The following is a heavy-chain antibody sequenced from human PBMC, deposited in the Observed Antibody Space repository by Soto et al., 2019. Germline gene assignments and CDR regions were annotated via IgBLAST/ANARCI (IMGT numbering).Heavy chain of an antibody. D-gene: IGHD1-20*01. V-gene: IGHV3-30-3*01. Sequence: QVQLVESGGGVVQPGRSLRLSCAASGFTFSTHAMNWFRQAPAKGLECGAIVSFDGSNKYYADSVKGRFTISRDNSKNTLYLQMSGLTPEDTAVYYCARDQTGITTTGGGRIDHWGQGTLVTVSS. CDR3: ARDQTGITTTGGGRIDH. J-gene: IGHJ4*02. CDR1: GFTFSTHA. CDR2: VSFDGSNK.